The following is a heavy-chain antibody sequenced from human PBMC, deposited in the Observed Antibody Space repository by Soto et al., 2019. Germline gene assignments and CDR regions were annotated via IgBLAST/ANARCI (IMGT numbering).Heavy chain of an antibody. V-gene: IGHV4-39*01. Sequence: SETLSLTCTVSGGSISSYYWGWIRQPPGKGLEWIGTIHYSGSAYYNPSLKSRATIAVDTSNNPFPLKLNSVTPSNPAVFSGAGRTSWHIIDYWGRGPQGPVS. D-gene: IGHD2-2*01. CDR1: GGSISSYY. CDR3: AGRTSWHIIDY. J-gene: IGHJ4*02. CDR2: IHYSGSA.